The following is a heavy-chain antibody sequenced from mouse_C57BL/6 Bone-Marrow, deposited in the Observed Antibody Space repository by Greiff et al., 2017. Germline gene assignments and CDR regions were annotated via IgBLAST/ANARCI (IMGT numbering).Heavy chain of an antibody. J-gene: IGHJ1*03. V-gene: IGHV5-9-1*02. CDR2: ISSGGDYI. Sequence: EVKVEESGAGLVKPGGSLKLSCAASGFTFSSYAMSWVRQTPEKRLEWVAYISSGGDYIYYADTVKGRFTISRDNARNTLYLQMSSLKSEDTAMYYCTREIYYYGSSYWYFDVWGTGTTVTVSS. D-gene: IGHD1-1*01. CDR1: GFTFSSYA. CDR3: TREIYYYGSSYWYFDV.